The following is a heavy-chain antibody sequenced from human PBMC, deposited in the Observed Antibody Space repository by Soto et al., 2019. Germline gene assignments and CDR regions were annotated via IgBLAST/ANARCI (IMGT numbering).Heavy chain of an antibody. CDR1: GFTFSSYS. J-gene: IGHJ5*02. CDR3: ARRAATGTSWFDP. CDR2: ITGSGNTI. Sequence: GGSLRLSCVASGFTFSSYSMNWVRQAPGKGLEWVSYITGSGNTIYYADSVRGRFTISRDNAKNSLYLQMNSLRDEDTAVYYCARRAATGTSWFDPWGQGTLVTVSS. D-gene: IGHD6-13*01. V-gene: IGHV3-48*02.